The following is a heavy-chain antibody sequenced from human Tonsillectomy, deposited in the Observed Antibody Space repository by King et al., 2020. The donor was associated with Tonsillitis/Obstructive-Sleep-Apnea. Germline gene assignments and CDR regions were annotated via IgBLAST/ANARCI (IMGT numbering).Heavy chain of an antibody. CDR3: TTDATLSGSNYSDYGMDI. CDR1: GFTFSNAW. J-gene: IGHJ6*02. CDR2: IKSKTDGGTT. Sequence: VQLVESGGGLVKPGGSLRLSCAASGFTFSNAWMNWVRQAPGKGLEWVGRIKSKTDGGTTEYAAPVKGRFTISRDDSKNTLYLQMNSLKTEDTAVYYCTTDATLSGSNYSDYGMDIWGQGTTVTVSS. D-gene: IGHD3-10*01. V-gene: IGHV3-15*07.